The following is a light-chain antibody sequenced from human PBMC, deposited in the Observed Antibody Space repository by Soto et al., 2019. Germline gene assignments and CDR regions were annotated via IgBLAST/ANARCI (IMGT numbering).Light chain of an antibody. CDR3: SSYAGSSTFVV. CDR2: DVN. V-gene: IGLV2-8*01. CDR1: SSDVGAYIF. Sequence: QSALTQPPSASGSPGQSVTISCTGTSSDVGAYIFVSWYQQHPGKAPKLMVYDVNRRPPGVPDRFFGSKSGNTASLTVSGLQAEDEADYYCSSYAGSSTFVVFGGGTQLTVL. J-gene: IGLJ2*01.